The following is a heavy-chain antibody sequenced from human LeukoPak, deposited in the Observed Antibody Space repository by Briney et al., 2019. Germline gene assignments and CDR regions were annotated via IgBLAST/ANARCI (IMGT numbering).Heavy chain of an antibody. V-gene: IGHV3-48*03. Sequence: GGSLRLSCAASGFTFSSYEMNWVRQAPGKGLQWVSYISGGGSTTYYADSVKGQFIISRDNAKNSLYLQMNSLRGEDTAVYYCARDPWIAVTGSGGFDPWGQGTLVTVSS. CDR2: ISGGGSTT. J-gene: IGHJ5*02. CDR1: GFTFSSYE. D-gene: IGHD6-19*01. CDR3: ARDPWIAVTGSGGFDP.